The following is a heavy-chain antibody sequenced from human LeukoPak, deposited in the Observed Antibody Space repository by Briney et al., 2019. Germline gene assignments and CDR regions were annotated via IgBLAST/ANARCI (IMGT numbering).Heavy chain of an antibody. CDR1: GGTFSSYA. J-gene: IGHJ6*02. D-gene: IGHD6-13*01. CDR3: ARSAGPSYYYGMDV. CDR2: IIPIFGTA. V-gene: IGHV1-69*13. Sequence: ASVKVSCRASGGTFSSYAISWVRQAPGQGLEWMGGIIPIFGTANYAQKFQGRVTITADESTSTAYMELSSLRSEDTAVYYCARSAGPSYYYGMDVWGQGTTVTVSS.